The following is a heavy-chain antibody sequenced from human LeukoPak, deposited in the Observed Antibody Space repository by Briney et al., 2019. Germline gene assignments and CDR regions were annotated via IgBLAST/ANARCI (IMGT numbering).Heavy chain of an antibody. V-gene: IGHV4-59*08. D-gene: IGHD2-15*01. CDR1: GGSINSYY. J-gene: IGHJ3*02. CDR3: ARLGYGLKPGAFDI. CDR2: IYYSGST. Sequence: PSETLSLTCTVSGGSINSYYWSWIRQPPGKGLEWIGYIYYSGSTNYNPSLKSRVTISVDTSKNQFSLKVSSVTAADTAVYYCARLGYGLKPGAFDIWGQGTMVTVSS.